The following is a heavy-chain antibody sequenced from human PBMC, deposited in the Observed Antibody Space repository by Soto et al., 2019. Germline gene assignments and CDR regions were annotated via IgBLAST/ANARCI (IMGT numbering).Heavy chain of an antibody. Sequence: SVKVSCRASGGTFSSYAISWVRQAPVQGLEWMGGIIPIFGTANYAQKFQGRVTITADESTSTAYMELSSLRSEDTAVYYCARVDSAQNYYDSSGYYYYYYGMDVWGQGTTVTVSS. CDR1: GGTFSSYA. CDR2: IIPIFGTA. CDR3: ARVDSAQNYYDSSGYYYYYYGMDV. J-gene: IGHJ6*02. D-gene: IGHD3-22*01. V-gene: IGHV1-69*01.